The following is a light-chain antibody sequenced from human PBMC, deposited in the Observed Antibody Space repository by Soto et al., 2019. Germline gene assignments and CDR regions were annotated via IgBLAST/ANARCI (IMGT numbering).Light chain of an antibody. CDR3: QQRSNWPPT. J-gene: IGKJ4*01. Sequence: EIVLTQSPATLSLSPGEGATLSCRASQSVRRYLAWYQQKPGQAPRLLIYDASNRATGLPARFSGSGSGTDFTLTISRLEPEDFAVYYCQQRSNWPPTFGGGTKLEIK. CDR1: QSVRRY. V-gene: IGKV3-11*01. CDR2: DAS.